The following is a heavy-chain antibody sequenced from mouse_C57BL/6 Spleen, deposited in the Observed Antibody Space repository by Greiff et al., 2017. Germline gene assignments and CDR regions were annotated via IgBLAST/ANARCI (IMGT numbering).Heavy chain of an antibody. CDR1: GFTFSSYA. Sequence: EVQVVESGEGLVKPGGSLKLSCAASGFTFSSYAMSWVRQTPEKRLEWVAYISSGGDYIYYADTVKGRFTISRDNARNTLYLQMRSLKSEDTAMYYCTRENYYGSSYVGFAYWGQGTLVTVSA. CDR2: ISSGGDYI. V-gene: IGHV5-9-1*02. CDR3: TRENYYGSSYVGFAY. D-gene: IGHD1-1*01. J-gene: IGHJ3*01.